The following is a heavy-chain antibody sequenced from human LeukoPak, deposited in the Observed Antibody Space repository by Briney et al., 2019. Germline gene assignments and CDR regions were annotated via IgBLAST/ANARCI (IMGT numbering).Heavy chain of an antibody. V-gene: IGHV3-7*01. CDR3: VAGGGWYIDY. CDR2: IKQDGSEK. CDR1: GFTFSNYW. D-gene: IGHD2-8*02. J-gene: IGHJ4*02. Sequence: GGSLRLSCAASGFTFSNYWMNWVRQAPGKGLEWVANIKQDGSEKYYVDSMRGRFTISRDNAKNSLYLQMNSLRGEDTAVYYCVAGGGWYIDYWGQGTLVSVSS.